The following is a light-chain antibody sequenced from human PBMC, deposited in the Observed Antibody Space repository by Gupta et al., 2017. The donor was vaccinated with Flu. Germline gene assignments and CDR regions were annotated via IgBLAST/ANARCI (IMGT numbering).Light chain of an antibody. V-gene: IGLV1-51*01. CDR1: SNVGNNY. J-gene: IGLJ2*01. CDR3: GTWDSALSIGV. CDR2: DNN. Sequence: SNVGNNYFSWYQQLPGTAPKLLIYDNNKRPSGIPDRFSGSQSGTSATLAITGLQTGDEADYYCGTWDSALSIGVFGGGTRVTVL.